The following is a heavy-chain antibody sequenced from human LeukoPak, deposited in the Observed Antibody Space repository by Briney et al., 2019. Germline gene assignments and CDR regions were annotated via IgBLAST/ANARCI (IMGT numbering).Heavy chain of an antibody. CDR2: ISAYNDNT. J-gene: IGHJ3*02. V-gene: IGHV1-18*01. CDR1: GYTFTSYG. D-gene: IGHD4-17*01. CDR3: ARDRVANDYGDQDAFDI. Sequence: GASVKVSCKASGYTFTSYGISWVRQAPGQGLEWMGWISAYNDNTNYAQKLQGRVTMTTDTSTSTACMELRSLRSDDTAVYYCARDRVANDYGDQDAFDIWGQGTMVTVSS.